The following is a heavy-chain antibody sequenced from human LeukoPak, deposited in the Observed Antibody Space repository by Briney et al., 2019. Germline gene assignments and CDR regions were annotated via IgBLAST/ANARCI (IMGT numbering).Heavy chain of an antibody. D-gene: IGHD5-12*01. Sequence: SVKVSCKASGGTFSSYAISWVRQAPGQGLEWMGRIIPILGIANYAQKFQGRVTITADKSTSTAYMELSSLRSEDTAVYYCAREGYAPGGYFDYWGQGTLVTVSS. V-gene: IGHV1-69*04. J-gene: IGHJ4*02. CDR3: AREGYAPGGYFDY. CDR2: IIPILGIA. CDR1: GGTFSSYA.